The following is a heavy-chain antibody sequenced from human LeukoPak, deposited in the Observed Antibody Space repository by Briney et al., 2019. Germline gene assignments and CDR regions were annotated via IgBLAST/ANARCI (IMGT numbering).Heavy chain of an antibody. Sequence: GGSLRLSCAASGFTFDDYAMHWVRQAPGKGMEWVSLISGDGGSTYYADSVKGRFTISRDNAKNSLYLQMNSLRAEDTAVYYCARERRQIVATRPLDYWGQGTLVTVSS. J-gene: IGHJ4*02. CDR1: GFTFDDYA. CDR2: ISGDGGST. D-gene: IGHD5-12*01. V-gene: IGHV3-43*02. CDR3: ARERRQIVATRPLDY.